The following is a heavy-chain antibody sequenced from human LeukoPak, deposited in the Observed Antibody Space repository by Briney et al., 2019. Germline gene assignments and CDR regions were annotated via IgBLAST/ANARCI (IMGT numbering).Heavy chain of an antibody. CDR3: ARTGYSSGWYADY. D-gene: IGHD6-19*01. CDR2: INHSGST. J-gene: IGHJ4*02. V-gene: IGHV4-34*01. Sequence: SETLSLTCAVYGGSFSGYYWSWIRQPPGKGLEWIGEINHSGSTNYIPSLKSRVTISVDTSKNQFSLKLSSVTAADTAVYYCARTGYSSGWYADYWGQGTLVTVSS. CDR1: GGSFSGYY.